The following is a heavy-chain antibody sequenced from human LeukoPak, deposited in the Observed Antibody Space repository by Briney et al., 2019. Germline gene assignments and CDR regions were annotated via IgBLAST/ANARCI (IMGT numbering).Heavy chain of an antibody. V-gene: IGHV1-2*05. CDR1: GYTFTSYY. J-gene: IGHJ4*02. Sequence: GASVKVSCKASGYTFTSYYMHWVRQAPGQGLEWMGRINPNSGGTNYAQKFQGRVTMTRLRSDDTAVYYCARVGYYESSGYYEYWGQGTLVTVSS. CDR2: INPNSGGT. D-gene: IGHD3-22*01. CDR3: Y.